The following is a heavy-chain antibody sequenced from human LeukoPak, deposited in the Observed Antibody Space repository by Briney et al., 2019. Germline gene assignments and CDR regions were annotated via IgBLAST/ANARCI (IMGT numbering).Heavy chain of an antibody. D-gene: IGHD4-17*01. Sequence: PSETLFLTCTVSGGSISSYYWSWIRQPPGKGLEWIGYIYYSGSTKYNPSLKSRVTISVDTSKNQFSLKLTSVTAADSAVYYCAKAATTVTTFWFDPWGQGTLGTVSS. J-gene: IGHJ5*02. CDR3: AKAATTVTTFWFDP. V-gene: IGHV4-59*01. CDR1: GGSISSYY. CDR2: IYYSGST.